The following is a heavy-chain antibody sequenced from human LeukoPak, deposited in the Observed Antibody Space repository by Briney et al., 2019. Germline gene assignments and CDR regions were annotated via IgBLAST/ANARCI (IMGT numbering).Heavy chain of an antibody. CDR3: ARSGSGYLRYYFDH. J-gene: IGHJ4*02. Sequence: SETLSLTCTVSGGSISSSSYYWGWIRQPPGKGLEWIGSMYSSGSTYYNPSLKSRVTISVDTSKNQFSLKLSSVTAADTAVYYCARSGSGYLRYYFDHWGQGTLVTVSS. V-gene: IGHV4-39*07. CDR2: MYSSGST. D-gene: IGHD5-12*01. CDR1: GGSISSSSYY.